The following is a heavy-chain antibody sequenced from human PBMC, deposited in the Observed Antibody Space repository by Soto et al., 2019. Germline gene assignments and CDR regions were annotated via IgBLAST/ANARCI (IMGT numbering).Heavy chain of an antibody. Sequence: QVQLVQSGAEVKKPGSSVTVSCKASGGTFSSYTISWVRQAPGQGLEWMGRIIPILGIANYAQKFQSRVTITADKSTSTAYMELRSLRSEDTAVYYCAREGQLVPQFDYWGQGTLVTVSS. CDR2: IIPILGIA. J-gene: IGHJ4*02. V-gene: IGHV1-69*08. D-gene: IGHD6-6*01. CDR1: GGTFSSYT. CDR3: AREGQLVPQFDY.